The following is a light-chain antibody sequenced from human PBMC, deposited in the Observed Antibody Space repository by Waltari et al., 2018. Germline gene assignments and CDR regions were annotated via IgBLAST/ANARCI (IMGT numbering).Light chain of an antibody. CDR1: SSNIACNS. CDR3: ATWDANLNGVV. Sequence: QSVLTQPPSVSGTPGQRVTISCSGSSSNIACNSVNWYQQVPGKAPKLCVYNYGRRPSGVSDRFSGTKSDSSASLAISGLRSEDEAHYYCATWDANLNGVVFGGGTKLTVL. J-gene: IGLJ2*01. CDR2: NYG. V-gene: IGLV1-44*01.